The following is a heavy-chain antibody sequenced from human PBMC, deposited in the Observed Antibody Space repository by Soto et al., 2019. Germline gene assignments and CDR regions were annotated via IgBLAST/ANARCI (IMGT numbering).Heavy chain of an antibody. V-gene: IGHV4-61*01. CDR2: IYYSGST. CDR1: GGSVSSGSYY. Sequence: SETLSLTCTVSGGSVSSGSYYWSWVRQPPGKGLEWIGYIYYSGSTNYNPSLKSRVTISVDTSKNQFSLKLSSVTAADTAVYYCASLISGTTSFWFDPWGQGTLVTVSS. J-gene: IGHJ5*02. CDR3: ASLISGTTSFWFDP. D-gene: IGHD1-7*01.